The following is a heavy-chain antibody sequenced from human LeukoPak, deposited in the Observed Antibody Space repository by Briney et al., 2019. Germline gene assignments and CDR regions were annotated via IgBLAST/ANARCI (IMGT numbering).Heavy chain of an antibody. CDR3: ARVGIALTSPFDY. D-gene: IGHD1-1*01. CDR1: GFTFSDYY. V-gene: IGHV3-11*01. J-gene: IGHJ4*02. Sequence: GGSLRLSCLASGFTFSDYYMSWVRQAPGKGLEWISYMSSRGYPTYYAESVKGRFTISRDDAKNTLYLQMHNLRADDTAVYFCARVGIALTSPFDYWGLGTLVAVSS. CDR2: MSSRGYPT.